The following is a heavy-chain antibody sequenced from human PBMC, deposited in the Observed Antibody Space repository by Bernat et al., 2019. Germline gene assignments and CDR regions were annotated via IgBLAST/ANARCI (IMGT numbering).Heavy chain of an antibody. Sequence: QVQLVESGGGVVQPGGSLRLSCAASRFTFNTYAMHWVRQAPGKGLQWVALISYDGTNKYYADSVKGRFTISRDNSKNTLYLQMNSLRPEDTAVYYCARDSTGTGYPDYWGQGTLVTVSS. J-gene: IGHJ4*02. V-gene: IGHV3-30-3*01. CDR1: RFTFNTYA. CDR2: ISYDGTNK. CDR3: ARDSTGTGYPDY. D-gene: IGHD3/OR15-3a*01.